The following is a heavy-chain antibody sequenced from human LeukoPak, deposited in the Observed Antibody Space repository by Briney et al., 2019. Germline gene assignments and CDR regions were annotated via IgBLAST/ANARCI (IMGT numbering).Heavy chain of an antibody. J-gene: IGHJ4*02. CDR2: IYYSGNT. CDR3: ARRLSAYPTFDS. CDR1: GGSLSSGGSY. Sequence: SQTLSLTCTVSGGSLSSGGSYWSWIRQYPGKGLEWIGYIYYSGNTYYNPSLKSRLTISIERSANQFSLRLSSVTAADTAVYYCARRLSAYPTFDSWGQGTLVNVSS. D-gene: IGHD2-2*02. V-gene: IGHV4-31*03.